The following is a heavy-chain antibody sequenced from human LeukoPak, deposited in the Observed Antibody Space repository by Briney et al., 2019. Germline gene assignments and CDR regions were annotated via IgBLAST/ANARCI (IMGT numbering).Heavy chain of an antibody. Sequence: SETLSLTCTVSGGSIISYYWSWIRQPPGKGLEWLGYIYYSGSANYNPSLKSRVTTSVDTSKNQFSLKLSSVTAADTAVYYCAREGTLGYYYYMDVWGKGTTVTVSS. CDR2: IYYSGSA. CDR3: AREGTLGYYYYMDV. V-gene: IGHV4-59*12. J-gene: IGHJ6*03. CDR1: GGSIISYY.